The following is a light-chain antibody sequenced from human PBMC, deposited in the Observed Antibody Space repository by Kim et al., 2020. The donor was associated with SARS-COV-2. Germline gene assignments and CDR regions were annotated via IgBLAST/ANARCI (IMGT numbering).Light chain of an antibody. CDR3: AAWDDSLEGYV. V-gene: IGLV1-44*01. J-gene: IGLJ1*01. CDR2: SNI. Sequence: GQRVTISCSGSRSNIGSNTVNCYQHLPGTAPKLLIYSNIQRPSGVPDRFSGSKSGTSASLAISGLQSEDEADYYCAAWDDSLEGYVFGTGTKVTVL. CDR1: RSNIGSNT.